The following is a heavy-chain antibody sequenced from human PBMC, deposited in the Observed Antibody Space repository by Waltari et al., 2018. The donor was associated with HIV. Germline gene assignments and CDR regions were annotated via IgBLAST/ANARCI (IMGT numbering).Heavy chain of an antibody. CDR2: IYYSGST. J-gene: IGHJ6*02. D-gene: IGHD6-19*01. CDR3: ARRDGSGWDNYYYGMDV. Sequence: QLQLQESGPGLVKPSETLSLTCTVSGGSISSSSYYWGWIRQPPGRGLEWIGSIYYSGSTYYNPSLKSRVTISVDTSKNQFSLKRSSVTAADTAVYYCARRDGSGWDNYYYGMDVWGQGTTVTVSS. CDR1: GGSISSSSYY. V-gene: IGHV4-39*01.